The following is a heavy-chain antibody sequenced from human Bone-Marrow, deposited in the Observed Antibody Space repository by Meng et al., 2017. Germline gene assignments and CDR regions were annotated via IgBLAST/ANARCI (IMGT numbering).Heavy chain of an antibody. V-gene: IGHV3-9*01. Sequence: SLKISCAASGFTFDDYGMSWVRQAPGKGLEWVSGISWNSGSIGYADSVKGRFTISRDNAKNSLYLQIYSLRAEDTAMYYCARVTYSYGSGSGGIFDYWGQGTLVTVSS. D-gene: IGHD3-10*01. CDR3: ARVTYSYGSGSGGIFDY. J-gene: IGHJ4*02. CDR1: GFTFDDYG. CDR2: ISWNSGSI.